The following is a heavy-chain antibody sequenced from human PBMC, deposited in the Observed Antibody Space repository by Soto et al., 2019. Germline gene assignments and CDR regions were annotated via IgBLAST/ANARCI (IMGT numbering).Heavy chain of an antibody. CDR2: IYYSGST. CDR3: ARILMNYYRLDY. Sequence: SETLSLTCTVSGASISSGDYYWSWIREPPGKGLEWIGQIYYSGSTYYNPSLKSRAGISDDSSKSQVSLKLTSVTAEDTGGYFCARILMNYYRLDYWGQGALVTVSS. V-gene: IGHV4-30-4*08. CDR1: GASISSGDYY. J-gene: IGHJ4*02. D-gene: IGHD3-16*02.